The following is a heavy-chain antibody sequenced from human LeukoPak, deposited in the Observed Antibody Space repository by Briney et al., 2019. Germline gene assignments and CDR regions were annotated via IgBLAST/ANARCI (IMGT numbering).Heavy chain of an antibody. J-gene: IGHJ4*02. CDR1: RGSISSYY. CDR3: AREGYYYDSSGYYSLFDY. D-gene: IGHD3-22*01. Sequence: SETLSLTCTVSRGSISSYYWSWIRQPAGKGLEWIGRIYTSGSTNYNPSLKSRVTMSVDTSKNQFSLKLNSVTAADTAVYYCAREGYYYDSSGYYSLFDYWGQGTLVTVSS. CDR2: IYTSGST. V-gene: IGHV4-4*07.